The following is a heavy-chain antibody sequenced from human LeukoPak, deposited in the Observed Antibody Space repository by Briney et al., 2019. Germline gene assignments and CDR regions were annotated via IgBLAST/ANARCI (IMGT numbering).Heavy chain of an antibody. CDR2: IYPGDSDT. D-gene: IGHD1-26*01. V-gene: IGHV5-51*01. J-gene: IGHJ3*02. Sequence: GESLKISFKGSGYSFTSYWIGWVRQMPGKGLEWMGIIYPGDSDTRYSPSFQGQVTISADKSISTAYLQWSSLKASDTAMYYCARHRLPSIVGAKDAFDIWGQGTMVTVSS. CDR1: GYSFTSYW. CDR3: ARHRLPSIVGAKDAFDI.